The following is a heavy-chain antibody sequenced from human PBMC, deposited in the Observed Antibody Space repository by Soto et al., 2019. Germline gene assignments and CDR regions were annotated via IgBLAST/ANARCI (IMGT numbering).Heavy chain of an antibody. CDR3: AKDSTHYYDSSGYHHDCFHS. CDR1: GFTFSTYG. V-gene: IGHV3-23*01. CDR2: ISGNGAST. Sequence: GGSLRLSCAASGFTFSTYGMSWVRQAPGKGLEWVSTISGNGASTYYADSVKGRFTISGDNSKNTLYLQMNSLRAEDTAIYYCAKDSTHYYDSSGYHHDCFHSWGQGTLVTVSS. D-gene: IGHD3-22*01. J-gene: IGHJ4*02.